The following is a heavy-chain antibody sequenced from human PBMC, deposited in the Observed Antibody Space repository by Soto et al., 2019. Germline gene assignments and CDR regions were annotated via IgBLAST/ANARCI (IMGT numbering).Heavy chain of an antibody. D-gene: IGHD1-26*01. J-gene: IGHJ4*02. CDR1: GFTFSNYN. V-gene: IGHV3-48*02. Sequence: EVHLVESGGGSVQPGGSLRLSCAASGFTFSNYNMNWVRQAPGKGLEWVSYISSISSNIYYADSVKGRFTISRDNAQNSLYLQMNSLRDEDTAVYYCATIVGALYYFNYWGQGTLVTVSS. CDR3: ATIVGALYYFNY. CDR2: ISSISSNI.